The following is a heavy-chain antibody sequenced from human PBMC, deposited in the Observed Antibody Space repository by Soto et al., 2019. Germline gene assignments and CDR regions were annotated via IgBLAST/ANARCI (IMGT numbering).Heavy chain of an antibody. J-gene: IGHJ4*02. CDR3: AHSPFYDSSGYPDY. CDR2: IYWNDDK. V-gene: IGHV2-5*01. CDR1: GFSISTSGMG. Sequence: SGPTLVNPTQTLTLTCTLSGFSISTSGMGVGWIRQPPGKALEWLGLIYWNDDKRYSPPLKCRLTITKDTSKNRVALTMTNMDPVDTATYYCAHSPFYDSSGYPDYWGQGILVTVSS. D-gene: IGHD3-22*01.